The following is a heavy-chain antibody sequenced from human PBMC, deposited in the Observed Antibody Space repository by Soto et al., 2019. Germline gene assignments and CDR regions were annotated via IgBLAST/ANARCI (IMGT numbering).Heavy chain of an antibody. J-gene: IGHJ5*02. Sequence: LSLTCTVSGASISGFYWSWIRKSAGKGLEWIGRIYATGTTDYNPSLKSRVMMSVDTSKKQFSPKLRSVTAADTAVYYCVRDGTKTLRDWFDPWGQGISVTVSS. D-gene: IGHD1-1*01. CDR1: GASISGFY. V-gene: IGHV4-4*07. CDR2: IYATGTT. CDR3: VRDGTKTLRDWFDP.